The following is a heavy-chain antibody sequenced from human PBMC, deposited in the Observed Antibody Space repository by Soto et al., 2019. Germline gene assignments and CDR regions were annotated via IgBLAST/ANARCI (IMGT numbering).Heavy chain of an antibody. CDR3: AKRHTVLRYFDWFPDYYGMDV. V-gene: IGHV3-30*18. Sequence: GGSLRLSCAASGFTFSSYSMHWVRQAPGKGLEWVAVISYDGSNKYYADSVKGRFTISRDNSKNTLYLQMNSLRAEDTAVYYCAKRHTVLRYFDWFPDYYGMDVWGQGTTVTVSS. CDR2: ISYDGSNK. CDR1: GFTFSSYS. J-gene: IGHJ6*02. D-gene: IGHD3-9*01.